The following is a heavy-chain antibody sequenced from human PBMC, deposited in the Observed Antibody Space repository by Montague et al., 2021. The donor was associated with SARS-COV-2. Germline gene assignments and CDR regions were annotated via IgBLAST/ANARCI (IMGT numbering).Heavy chain of an antibody. CDR2: IYWDDNK. D-gene: IGHD6-19*01. V-gene: IGHV2-5*02. CDR3: ARRYISDWTGFDY. Sequence: PALVKPTQTLTLTCSFSGFSLSTNEMGVGWIRQPPGKALEWLALIYWDDNKHYSPSLKTRLTITKDTSKNQVVLTATNLDPVDTGTYYCARRYISDWTGFDYWGQGTLVTVSS. CDR1: GFSLSTNEMG. J-gene: IGHJ4*02.